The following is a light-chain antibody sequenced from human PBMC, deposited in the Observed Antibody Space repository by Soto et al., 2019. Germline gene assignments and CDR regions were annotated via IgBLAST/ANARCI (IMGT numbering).Light chain of an antibody. CDR3: TSYAGSNNVV. J-gene: IGLJ2*01. V-gene: IGLV2-8*01. CDR2: EVS. CDR1: SSDVGKYNY. Sequence: QSALTQPPSASGSPGQSVTISCTGTSSDVGKYNYVSWYQQDPGTAPKLMIYEVSLRPSGVPDRFSGSKSGNTASLTVSGLQAEDEATYYCTSYAGSNNVVFGGGTKVTVL.